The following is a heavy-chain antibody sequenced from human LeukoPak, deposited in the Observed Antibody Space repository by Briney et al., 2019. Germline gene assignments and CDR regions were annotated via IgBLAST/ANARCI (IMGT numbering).Heavy chain of an antibody. CDR3: ARDFAREFTIDY. D-gene: IGHD3-10*01. V-gene: IGHV3-7*01. J-gene: IGHJ4*02. CDR2: MNEDEREK. Sequence: GGSLRLSCAASGFSLSSYWMSWVRQAPGKGLEWVATMNEDEREKYYVASVKGRFTIYRDNAKNSLFLQMNSLRAEDTAVYYCARDFAREFTIDYWGQGTLVTVSS. CDR1: GFSLSSYW.